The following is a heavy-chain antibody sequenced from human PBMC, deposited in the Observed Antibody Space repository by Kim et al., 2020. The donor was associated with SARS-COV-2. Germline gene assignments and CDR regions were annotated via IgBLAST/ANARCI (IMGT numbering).Heavy chain of an antibody. CDR1: GFTVSSNY. D-gene: IGHD3-10*01. J-gene: IGHJ5*02. CDR3: AREYYYGSGSPRWFDP. Sequence: GGSLRLSCAASGFTVSSNYMSWVRQAPGKGLEWVSVIYSGGSTYYADSVKGRFTISRDNSKNTLYLQMNSLRAEDTAVYYCAREYYYGSGSPRWFDPWGQGTLVTVSS. CDR2: IYSGGST. V-gene: IGHV3-53*01.